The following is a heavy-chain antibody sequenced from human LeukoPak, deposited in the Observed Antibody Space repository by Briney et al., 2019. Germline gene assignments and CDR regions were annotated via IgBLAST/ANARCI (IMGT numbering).Heavy chain of an antibody. CDR1: GGSISSGGYY. V-gene: IGHV4-31*03. Sequence: SQTLSLTCTVSGGSISSGGYYWSWIRQHPGKGLEWIGYIYYTGSTYYNPSLKSRVTMSVDTSRNQFSLKLSSVTAADTAVYYCASHCSGGSCYRYCFDYWGQGTLVTVSS. CDR3: ASHCSGGSCYRYCFDY. J-gene: IGHJ4*02. CDR2: IYYTGST. D-gene: IGHD2-15*01.